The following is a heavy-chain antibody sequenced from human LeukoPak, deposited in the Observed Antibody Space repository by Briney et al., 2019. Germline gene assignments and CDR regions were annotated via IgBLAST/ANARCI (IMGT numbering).Heavy chain of an antibody. CDR3: ARHSPPYYGSGSYMDV. Sequence: PSETLSLTCTVSGGALSTSTYYWGWIRQTPVKGLEWIGSMYYSGTTYFNPSLKSRLTISVDTSKNQFSLKLSSVTAADTAVYYCARHSPPYYGSGSYMDVWGQGTTVTVSS. CDR1: GGALSTSTYY. D-gene: IGHD3-10*01. J-gene: IGHJ6*02. V-gene: IGHV4-39*01. CDR2: MYYSGTT.